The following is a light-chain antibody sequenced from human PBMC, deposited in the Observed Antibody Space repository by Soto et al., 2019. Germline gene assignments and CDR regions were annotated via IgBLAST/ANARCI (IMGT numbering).Light chain of an antibody. J-gene: IGLJ2*01. CDR2: EVS. CDR3: SSYTSSSAEVV. CDR1: SSDVGGYNY. V-gene: IGLV2-14*01. Sequence: QSVLTQPASVSGSLGQSITISCTGTSSDVGGYNYVSWYQQHPGKAPKLMIYEVSNRPSGVSNRFSGSKSGTTASLTISGLQAEDEADYYCSSYTSSSAEVVFGGGTQLTVL.